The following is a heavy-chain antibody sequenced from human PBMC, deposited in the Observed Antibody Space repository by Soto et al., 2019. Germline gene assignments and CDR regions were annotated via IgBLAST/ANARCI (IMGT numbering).Heavy chain of an antibody. D-gene: IGHD5-12*01. CDR2: IYYSGST. J-gene: IGHJ4*02. V-gene: IGHV4-59*01. CDR1: GGSITGYY. CDR3: TRTKTGYAFDY. Sequence: QVQLQESGPGLVKPSETLSLTCTASGGSITGYYWSWIRQPPGQGLEWIGYIYYSGSTNYNPTLRSRATISLDRSKTQFSLKLSSVTAADTAVYYCTRTKTGYAFDYWGQGTLVTVSS.